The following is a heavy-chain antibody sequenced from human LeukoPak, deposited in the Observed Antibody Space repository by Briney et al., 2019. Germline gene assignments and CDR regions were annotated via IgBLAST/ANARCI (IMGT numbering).Heavy chain of an antibody. D-gene: IGHD2-15*01. J-gene: IGHJ4*02. CDR2: ISYDGSNK. V-gene: IGHV3-30*04. CDR1: GFTFSSYA. CDR3: ARGYCSGGSCYFSVYFDY. Sequence: GGSLRLSCAASGFTFSSYAMHWVRQAPGKGLEWVAVISYDGSNKYYADSVKGRFTISRDNSKNTLYLQMNSLRAEGTAVYYCARGYCSGGSCYFSVYFDYWGQGTLVTVSS.